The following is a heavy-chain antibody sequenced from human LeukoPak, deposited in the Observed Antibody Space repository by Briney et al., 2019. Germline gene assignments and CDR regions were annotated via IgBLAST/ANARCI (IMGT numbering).Heavy chain of an antibody. CDR1: GYTFTSYA. V-gene: IGHV7-4-1*02. J-gene: IGHJ4*02. CDR3: ARGYTKDMTSVTHFDY. CDR2: INTNTGNP. D-gene: IGHD4-17*01. Sequence: GASVTVSCKASGYTFTSYAMNWVRQAPGQGLEWMGWINTNTGNPTYAQGFTGRFVFSLDTSVSTAYLQISSLKAEDTAVYYCARGYTKDMTSVTHFDYWGQGTLVTVSS.